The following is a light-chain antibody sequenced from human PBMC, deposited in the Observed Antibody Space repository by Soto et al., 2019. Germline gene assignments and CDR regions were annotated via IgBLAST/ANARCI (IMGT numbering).Light chain of an antibody. Sequence: EIVMTQSPATLSVSPGERATLSCRTSQNVSSNLAWYQQRPRQAPRLLIYGASTRATGIPARFSGSGSGTEFTLTISSLQSEDFAVYYCQHEYTFGQGTKLDIK. J-gene: IGKJ2*01. CDR2: GAS. CDR3: QHEYT. V-gene: IGKV3-15*01. CDR1: QNVSSN.